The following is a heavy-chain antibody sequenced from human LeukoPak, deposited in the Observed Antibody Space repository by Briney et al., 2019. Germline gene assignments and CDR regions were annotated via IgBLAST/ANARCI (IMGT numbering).Heavy chain of an antibody. V-gene: IGHV4-61*02. J-gene: IGHJ3*02. D-gene: IGHD2/OR15-2a*01. Sequence: SETLSLTCTVSGGSISSGSHYWSWIRQPAGKGLEWIGRIHSNGITYHNPSLRGRVTISVDTSKNQISLKLSSVTAPDTAVYYCARDQWGEKNIRDALDIWGQGTKVTVSS. CDR2: IHSNGIT. CDR1: GGSISSGSHY. CDR3: ARDQWGEKNIRDALDI.